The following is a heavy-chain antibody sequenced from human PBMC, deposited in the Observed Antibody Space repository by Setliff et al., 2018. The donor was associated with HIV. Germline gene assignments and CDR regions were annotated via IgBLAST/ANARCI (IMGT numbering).Heavy chain of an antibody. V-gene: IGHV3-33*06. CDR2: IWFDGSKK. D-gene: IGHD5-12*01. Sequence: SLRLSCAASGFAFSNYGMHWVRQAPGKGLEWVAVIWFDGSKKYYADSVKGRFTISRDNSKNTLYLQMNSLRAEDTAVYYCAKGYSGYDCTLDYWGQGTPVTVS. J-gene: IGHJ4*02. CDR1: GFAFSNYG. CDR3: AKGYSGYDCTLDY.